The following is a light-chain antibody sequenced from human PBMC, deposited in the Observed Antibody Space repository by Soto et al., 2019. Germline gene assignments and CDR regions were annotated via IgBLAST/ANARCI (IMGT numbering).Light chain of an antibody. Sequence: QSALTQPASVSGCPGQSITRSCTGTSSDIGAYNFVSWYQHHPGKAPKLLIYEVAYRPSGISNRFSVSKSANTASLTISELQAEDEADYFCTSYRSATTPPYVFGSGTKVTVL. CDR1: SSDIGAYNF. J-gene: IGLJ1*01. CDR3: TSYRSATTPPYV. CDR2: EVA. V-gene: IGLV2-14*01.